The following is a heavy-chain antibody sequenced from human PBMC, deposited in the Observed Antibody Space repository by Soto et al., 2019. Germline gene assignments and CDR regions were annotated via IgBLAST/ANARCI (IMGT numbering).Heavy chain of an antibody. D-gene: IGHD3-22*01. CDR3: ASSHYDSSGYYTNWFDP. CDR2: IIPIFGTA. J-gene: IGHJ5*02. CDR1: GGTFSSYA. V-gene: IGHV1-69*13. Sequence: SVKVSCKASGGTFSSYAISWVRQAPGQGLEWMGGIIPIFGTANYAQKFQGRVTITADESTSTAYMELSSLRSEDTAVYYCASSHYDSSGYYTNWFDPXGQGTPVTV.